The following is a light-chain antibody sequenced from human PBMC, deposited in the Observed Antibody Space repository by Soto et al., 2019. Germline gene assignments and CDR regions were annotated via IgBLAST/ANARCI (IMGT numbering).Light chain of an antibody. J-gene: IGKJ4*01. V-gene: IGKV1-5*03. CDR1: QSISSW. Sequence: DIQMTQSPSTLSASVGDRVTITCRASQSISSWLAWYQQKPGKAPILLIYKASSLESGVPSSFSGSGSGTEYTLTISCLHPDDFATYYCQQYNSYLLTFGGGTMVEIK. CDR2: KAS. CDR3: QQYNSYLLT.